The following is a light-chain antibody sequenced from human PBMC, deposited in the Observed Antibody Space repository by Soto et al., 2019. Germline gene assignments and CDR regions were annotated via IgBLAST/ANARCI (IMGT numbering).Light chain of an antibody. CDR2: DDN. Sequence: QSALTQPPSVSAASGQKVTISCSGSSSNIVKNYVSWYQQLPGTAPQLLIDDDNNRPSGIPDRFCGLKSGMSANLGITGLQTGDEVDDYCGTWDSSLSAVGFGGGTKLTVL. CDR3: GTWDSSLSAVG. CDR1: SSNIVKNY. J-gene: IGLJ2*01. V-gene: IGLV1-51*01.